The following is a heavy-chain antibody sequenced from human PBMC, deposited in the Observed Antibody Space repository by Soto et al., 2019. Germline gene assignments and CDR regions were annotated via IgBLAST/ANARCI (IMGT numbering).Heavy chain of an antibody. CDR1: GGSTRNYF. V-gene: IGHV4-59*01. CDR3: ERYGNLSDTGVWFDP. Sequence: SETLSLTCTVSGGSTRNYFWSWIRQPPGKGLEWIGCIYYSGTTNYNSSLKSRVTISLDTSKNQFSLRLRSVTAADTAVYYCERYGNLSDTGVWFDPWGQGTLVTVSS. J-gene: IGHJ5*02. CDR2: IYYSGTT. D-gene: IGHD4-4*01.